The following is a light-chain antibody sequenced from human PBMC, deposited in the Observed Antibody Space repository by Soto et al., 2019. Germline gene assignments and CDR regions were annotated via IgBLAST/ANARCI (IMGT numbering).Light chain of an antibody. CDR1: QPINIY. CDR2: TAS. J-gene: IGKJ4*02. CDR3: QQSYSNLA. V-gene: IGKV1-39*01. Sequence: DIQMTQSPSSLSASVGDRVTITCRASQPINIYLNWYQQKPGKAPKLLIYTASTLKSGVPSRFSGSGSGTEFTVAIYCLQPEDVAAYFCQQSYSNLAFGGGTKVDIK.